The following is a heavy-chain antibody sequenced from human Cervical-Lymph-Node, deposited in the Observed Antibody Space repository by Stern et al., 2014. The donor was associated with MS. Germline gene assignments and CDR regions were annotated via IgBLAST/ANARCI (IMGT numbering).Heavy chain of an antibody. CDR1: GDSVRGGGYY. V-gene: IGHV4-31*03. CDR3: ARMGGYCSGGLCYSVDS. D-gene: IGHD2-15*01. Sequence: VQLEESGPGLVKPSQTLSLTCTVSGDSVRGGGYYWSWIRQHPGKGLEWIGDLYYSGSTSYNPSLKSRVTISLHTSKNQFSLKLSSVTAADTAAYYCARMGGYCSGGLCYSVDSWGQGILVIVSS. CDR2: LYYSGST. J-gene: IGHJ4*02.